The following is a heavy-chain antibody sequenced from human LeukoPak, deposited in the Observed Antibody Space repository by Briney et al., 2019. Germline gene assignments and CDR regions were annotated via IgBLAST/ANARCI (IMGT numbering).Heavy chain of an antibody. Sequence: ASVKVSCKASGYTFSSYGISWARQAPGQGLEWMGGISPYDDKRNSAQRFQDRITMTTDTSTSTSYLELRNLRSDDTAVYYCAGVLVKSRGNYFHDDFGGRGPVATVSS. CDR2: ISPYDDKR. J-gene: IGHJ4*02. D-gene: IGHD1-26*01. CDR1: GYTFSSYG. CDR3: AGVLVKSRGNYFHDDF. V-gene: IGHV1-18*01.